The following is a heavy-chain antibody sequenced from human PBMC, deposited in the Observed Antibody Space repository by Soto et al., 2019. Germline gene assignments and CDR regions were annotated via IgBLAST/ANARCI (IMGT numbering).Heavy chain of an antibody. D-gene: IGHD5-12*01. CDR1: GGSISSGGYY. Sequence: SETLSLTCPFSGGSISSGGYYWSWIRQHPGKGLEWIGYIYYSGSTYYNPSLKSRVTISVDTSKNQFSLKLSSVTAADTAVYYCARGWLQFYSFDYWGQGTLVTVSS. J-gene: IGHJ4*02. CDR2: IYYSGST. V-gene: IGHV4-31*03. CDR3: ARGWLQFYSFDY.